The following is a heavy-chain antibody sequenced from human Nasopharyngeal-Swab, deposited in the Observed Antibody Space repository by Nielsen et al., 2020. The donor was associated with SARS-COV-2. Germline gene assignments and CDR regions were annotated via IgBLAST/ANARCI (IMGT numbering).Heavy chain of an antibody. V-gene: IGHV4-31*03. CDR3: ARDPIAARTPEY. D-gene: IGHD6-13*01. Sequence: SETLSLTCTVSGGSISSGGYYWSWIRQHPGKGLEWIGYIYYSGSTYYNPSLKSRVTISVDTSKNQFSLKLSSVTAADTAVYYCARDPIAARTPEYWGQGTLVTVSS. CDR1: GGSISSGGYY. CDR2: IYYSGST. J-gene: IGHJ4*02.